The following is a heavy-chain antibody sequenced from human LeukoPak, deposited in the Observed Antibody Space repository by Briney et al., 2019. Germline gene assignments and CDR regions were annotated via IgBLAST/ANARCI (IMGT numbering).Heavy chain of an antibody. V-gene: IGHV3-7*01. CDR3: ARGLGYCSSTSCYAGAFDI. D-gene: IGHD2-2*01. J-gene: IGHJ3*02. Sequence: PGGSLRLSCAASGFTFSSYWMSWVRQAPGKGLEWVANIKQDGSEKYYVDSVKGRFTISRDNAKNSLYLQMNSLRAEDTAVYYCARGLGYCSSTSCYAGAFDIWGQGTMVTVSS. CDR1: GFTFSSYW. CDR2: IKQDGSEK.